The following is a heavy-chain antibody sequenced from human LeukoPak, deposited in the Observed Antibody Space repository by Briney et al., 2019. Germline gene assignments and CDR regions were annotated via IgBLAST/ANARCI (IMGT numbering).Heavy chain of an antibody. CDR1: GYTFTGYY. CDR3: ARDPAYYDFWSGYRLNYYYYYGMDV. J-gene: IGHJ6*02. V-gene: IGHV1-2*02. CDR2: INPNSGGT. D-gene: IGHD3-3*01. Sequence: ASVKVSCKASGYTFTGYYMHWVRQAPGQGLEWMGWINPNSGGTNYAQKLQGRVTMTTDTSTSTAYMELRSLRSDDTAVYYCARDPAYYDFWSGYRLNYYYYYGMDVWGQGTTVTVSS.